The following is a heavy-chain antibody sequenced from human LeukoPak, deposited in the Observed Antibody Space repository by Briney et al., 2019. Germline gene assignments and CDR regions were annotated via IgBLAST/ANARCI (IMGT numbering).Heavy chain of an antibody. CDR1: GYTFTSYY. CDR3: ARDSGMVRGTVDY. V-gene: IGHV1-46*01. CDR2: INPSGGST. Sequence: ASVNVSCTSSGYTFTSYYMYWVRQAPGQGLEWMGIINPSGGSTSYAQKFQGRVTMTRDTSTSTVYMELSSLRSEDTAVYYCARDSGMVRGTVDYWGQGTLVTVSS. J-gene: IGHJ4*02. D-gene: IGHD3-10*01.